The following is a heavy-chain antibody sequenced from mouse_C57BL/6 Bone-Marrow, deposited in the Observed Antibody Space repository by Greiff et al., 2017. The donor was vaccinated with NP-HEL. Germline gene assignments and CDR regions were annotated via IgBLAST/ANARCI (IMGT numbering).Heavy chain of an antibody. Sequence: EVHLVESGGGLVKPGGSLKLSCAASGFTFSDYGMHWVRQAPEKGLEWVAYISSGSSTIYYADTVKGRFTISRDNAKNTLFLQMTSLRSEDTAMYYCAKEDYGSHYYAMDYWGQGTSVTVSS. CDR2: ISSGSSTI. J-gene: IGHJ4*01. V-gene: IGHV5-17*01. D-gene: IGHD1-1*01. CDR3: AKEDYGSHYYAMDY. CDR1: GFTFSDYG.